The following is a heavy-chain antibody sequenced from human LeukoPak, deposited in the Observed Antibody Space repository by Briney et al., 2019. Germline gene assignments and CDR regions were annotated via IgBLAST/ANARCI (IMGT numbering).Heavy chain of an antibody. D-gene: IGHD3-16*01. CDR1: GYNFPSYW. CDR2: IDPHDSDT. J-gene: IGHJ4*02. V-gene: IGHV5-51*01. CDR3: ARTPGGDYFDH. Sequence: GESLKISCKGFGYNFPSYWIGWVRQMPGKGLEWMGVIDPHDSDTRYSPSFRGLVTISADKSITTAYLQWGSLKASDTAIYYCARTPGGDYFDHWGQGTLVTVPS.